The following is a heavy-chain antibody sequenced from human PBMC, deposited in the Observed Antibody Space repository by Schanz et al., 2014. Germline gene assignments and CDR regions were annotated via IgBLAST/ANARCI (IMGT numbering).Heavy chain of an antibody. D-gene: IGHD2-15*01. CDR2: MYINSGST. Sequence: EVQLVESFLVLLHPLGSLRLSCAVSGFTVNTNYMSWVRQAPGKGLEWISSMYINSGSTQYADSVRGRFTISRDNSKNMVYLQMNSLRAEDTAVYYCAKVREWWPYYFDYWGQGTLVTVSS. CDR1: GFTVNTNY. CDR3: AKVREWWPYYFDY. J-gene: IGHJ4*02. V-gene: IGHV3-53*01.